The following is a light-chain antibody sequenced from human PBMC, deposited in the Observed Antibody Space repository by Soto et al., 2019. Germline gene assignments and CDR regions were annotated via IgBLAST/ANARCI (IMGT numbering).Light chain of an antibody. CDR1: QSININ. J-gene: IGKJ4*01. V-gene: IGKV3D-15*01. CDR3: QQYHSWPPLT. CDR2: GAS. Sequence: EVLMTQSPATLSVSPGERVTLSCRASQSININLAWYQQKPGQAPRVLIYGASSRASGIPDRFSGSGSGTDFTLTISRLEHDDFAFYYCQQYHSWPPLTFGGGTRVEIQ.